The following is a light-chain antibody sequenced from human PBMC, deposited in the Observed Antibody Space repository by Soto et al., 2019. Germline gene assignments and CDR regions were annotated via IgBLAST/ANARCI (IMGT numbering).Light chain of an antibody. Sequence: EIVVTQSPATLSVSPGERATLSCRASQSVSSNLGWYQQKPGQAPRLLIYGASTRATGIPARFSGSGSGTEFTLTISSLQSEDFAVYYCQQHGSSPWMFGQGTKVDIK. CDR2: GAS. J-gene: IGKJ1*01. CDR1: QSVSSN. V-gene: IGKV3-15*01. CDR3: QQHGSSPWM.